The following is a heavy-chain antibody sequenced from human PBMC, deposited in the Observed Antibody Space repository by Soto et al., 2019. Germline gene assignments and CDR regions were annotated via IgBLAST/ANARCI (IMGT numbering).Heavy chain of an antibody. CDR2: MNPNSGNT. Sequence: ASVKVSCKASGYTFTSYDINWVRQATGQGLGWMGWMNPNSGNTGYAQKFQGRVTMTRNTSISTAYMELSSLRSEDTAVYYCARVSSYYDFWSGYYIYYYYYYMDVWGKGTTVTVSS. V-gene: IGHV1-8*01. CDR3: ARVSSYYDFWSGYYIYYYYYYMDV. D-gene: IGHD3-3*01. CDR1: GYTFTSYD. J-gene: IGHJ6*03.